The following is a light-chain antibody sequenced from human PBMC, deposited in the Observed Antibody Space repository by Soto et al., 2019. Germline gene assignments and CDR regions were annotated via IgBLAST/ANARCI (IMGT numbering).Light chain of an antibody. V-gene: IGKV3-15*01. CDR2: ATS. CDR3: QQYHKWPIT. J-gene: IGKJ5*01. Sequence: EIVLTQSPATLSVSPGDRAILSCRASQSVSTNLAWYHQKPGQAPRLLMYATSTRATDIPARFTGSGSETKFTLTISSLQSEDFAVYYCQQYHKWPITFGQGTRLE. CDR1: QSVSTN.